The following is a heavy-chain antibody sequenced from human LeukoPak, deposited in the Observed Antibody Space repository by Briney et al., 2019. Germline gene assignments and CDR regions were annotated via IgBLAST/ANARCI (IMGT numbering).Heavy chain of an antibody. J-gene: IGHJ3*02. Sequence: PGGSLRLSCAASGFTFSSYSMNWVRQAPGKGLEWVSSISSSSSYIYYADSVKGRFTISRDNAKNSLYLQMNSLRAEDTAVYYCARVFVPQRGYCSSTSCHRWDAFDIWGQGTMVTVSS. CDR3: ARVFVPQRGYCSSTSCHRWDAFDI. CDR2: ISSSSSYI. CDR1: GFTFSSYS. V-gene: IGHV3-21*01. D-gene: IGHD2-2*02.